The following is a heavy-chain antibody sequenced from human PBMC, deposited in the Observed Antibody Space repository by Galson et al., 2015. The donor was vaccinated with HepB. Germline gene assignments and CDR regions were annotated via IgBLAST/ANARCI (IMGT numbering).Heavy chain of an antibody. V-gene: IGHV3-30*04. CDR2: ISYDGSNK. CDR3: AREGCSSTSCYAYYFDY. J-gene: IGHJ4*02. CDR1: GFTFSSYA. Sequence: SLRLSCAASGFTFSSYAVHWVRQAPGKGLEWVAVISYDGSNKYYADSVKGRFTISRDNSKNTLYLQMNSLRAEDTAVYYCAREGCSSTSCYAYYFDYWGQGTLVTVSS. D-gene: IGHD2-2*01.